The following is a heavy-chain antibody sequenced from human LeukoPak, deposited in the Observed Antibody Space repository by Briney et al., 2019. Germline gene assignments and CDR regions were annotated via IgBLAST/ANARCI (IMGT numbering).Heavy chain of an antibody. CDR1: GFTFSSYG. J-gene: IGHJ4*02. CDR2: ISYDGSNK. Sequence: GRSLRLSCAASGFTFSSYGMHWVRQAPGKGLEWVAVISYDGSNKYYADSVKGRFTISRDNSKNTLYLQMNSLGAEDTAVYYCAKSYSYEDWGQGTLVTVSS. D-gene: IGHD5-18*01. CDR3: AKSYSYED. V-gene: IGHV3-30*18.